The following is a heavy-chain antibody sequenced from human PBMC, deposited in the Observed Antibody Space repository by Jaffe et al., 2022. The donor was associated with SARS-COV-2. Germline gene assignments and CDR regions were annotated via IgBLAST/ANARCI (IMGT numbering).Heavy chain of an antibody. CDR3: ARDSPPGNYYGMDV. V-gene: IGHV4-59*01. J-gene: IGHJ6*02. CDR2: IYYSGST. CDR1: GGSISSYY. Sequence: QVQLQESGPGLVKPSETLSLTCTVSGGSISSYYWSWIRQPPGKGLEWIGYIYYSGSTNYNPSLKSRVTISVDTSKNQFSLKLSSVTAADTAVYYCARDSPPGNYYGMDVWGQGTTVTVSS.